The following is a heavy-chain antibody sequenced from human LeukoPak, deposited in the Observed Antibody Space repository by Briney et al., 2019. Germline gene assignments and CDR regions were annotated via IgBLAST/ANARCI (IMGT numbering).Heavy chain of an antibody. Sequence: SETLSLTCTVSGVSISSYYWSWLRQPPGKGLEGIGYIYYSGSTTYNPSLKSRVTISGDTSKNQFSLKLSSVTAADTAVYYCARPDARSSWYGYWGQGTLVTVSS. CDR1: GVSISSYY. CDR2: IYYSGST. J-gene: IGHJ4*02. CDR3: ARPDARSSWYGY. D-gene: IGHD6-13*01. V-gene: IGHV4-59*08.